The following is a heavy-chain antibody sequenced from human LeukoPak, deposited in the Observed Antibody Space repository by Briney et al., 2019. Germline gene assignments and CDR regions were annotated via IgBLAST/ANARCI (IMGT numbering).Heavy chain of an antibody. J-gene: IGHJ4*02. V-gene: IGHV1-2*02. CDR1: GYTFTGYY. CDR3: ARDNGRSNSAWPAGY. Sequence: ASVKVSCKPSGYTFTGYYMHWVRQAPGQRLEWMGWINPDSGGTNYAQKFQGRVTMTRDTFISTAYMELSRLRSDDTAVYYCARDNGRSNSAWPAGYWGQGTLVTVSS. CDR2: INPDSGGT. D-gene: IGHD6-19*01.